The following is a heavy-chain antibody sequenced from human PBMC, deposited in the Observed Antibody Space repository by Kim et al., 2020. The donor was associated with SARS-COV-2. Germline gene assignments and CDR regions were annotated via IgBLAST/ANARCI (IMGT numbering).Heavy chain of an antibody. Sequence: GGSLRLSCAASGFTFSSYAMHWVRQAPGKGLEWVAVISYDGSNKYYADSVKGRFTISRDNSKNTLYLQMNSLRAEDTAVYYCARGRLAGGYYGMDVWGQG. J-gene: IGHJ6*02. CDR1: GFTFSSYA. D-gene: IGHD6-19*01. V-gene: IGHV3-30-3*01. CDR2: ISYDGSNK. CDR3: ARGRLAGGYYGMDV.